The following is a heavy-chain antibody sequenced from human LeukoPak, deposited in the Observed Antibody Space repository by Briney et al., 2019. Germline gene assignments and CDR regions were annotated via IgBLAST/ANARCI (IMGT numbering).Heavy chain of an antibody. J-gene: IGHJ4*02. D-gene: IGHD3-22*01. CDR2: ISGSGGST. CDR3: ARDSYYYDSSGYYYYFDY. Sequence: QPGGSLRLSCAASGFTFSSYAMSWVRQAPGKGLEWVSAISGSGGSTYYADSVKGRFTISRDNSKNTLYLQMNSLRAEDTAVYYCARDSYYYDSSGYYYYFDYWGQGTLVTVSS. V-gene: IGHV3-23*01. CDR1: GFTFSSYA.